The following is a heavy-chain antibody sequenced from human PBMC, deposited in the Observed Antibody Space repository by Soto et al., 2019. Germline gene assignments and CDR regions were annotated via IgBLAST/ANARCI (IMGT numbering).Heavy chain of an antibody. CDR3: AGPAHSSGWYDAFDI. CDR1: GYTFTGYY. Sequence: ASVKVSCKASGYTFTGYYMHWVRQAPGQGLEWMGWINPNSGGTNYAQKLQGRVTMTTDTSTSTAYMELSSLRSDDTAVYYCAGPAHSSGWYDAFDIWGQGTMVTVSS. CDR2: INPNSGGT. V-gene: IGHV1-2*02. J-gene: IGHJ3*02. D-gene: IGHD6-19*01.